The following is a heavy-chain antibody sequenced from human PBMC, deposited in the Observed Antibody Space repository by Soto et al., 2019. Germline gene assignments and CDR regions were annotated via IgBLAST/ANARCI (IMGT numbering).Heavy chain of an antibody. CDR1: GGSISSYY. CDR2: IYYSGST. Sequence: EPLSLTCTVPGGSISSYYWSWIRQPPGKGLEWIGYIYYSGSTNYNPSLKSRVTISVDTSKNQFSLKLSSVTAADTAVYYCARSIAARPPFDYWGQGTLVTVSS. J-gene: IGHJ4*02. D-gene: IGHD6-6*01. V-gene: IGHV4-59*01. CDR3: ARSIAARPPFDY.